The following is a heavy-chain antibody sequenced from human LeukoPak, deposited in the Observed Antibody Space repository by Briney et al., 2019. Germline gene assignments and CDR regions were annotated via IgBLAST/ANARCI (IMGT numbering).Heavy chain of an antibody. J-gene: IGHJ3*02. CDR3: VRAPGVIYAFDI. Sequence: GGSLRLSCAASEFTFSSYWMHWVRQAPGKGLVWVSRINSDGSSTNYADSVKGRFTISRDNAKNTLNLQMNTLRVEDTAVYYCVRAPGVIYAFDIWGQGTVVIVSS. V-gene: IGHV3-74*01. CDR2: INSDGSST. D-gene: IGHD3-16*02. CDR1: EFTFSSYW.